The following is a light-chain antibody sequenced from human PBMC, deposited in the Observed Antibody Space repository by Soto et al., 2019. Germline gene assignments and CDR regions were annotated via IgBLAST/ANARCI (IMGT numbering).Light chain of an antibody. CDR2: EGS. V-gene: IGLV2-23*01. CDR1: SSDVGSYNL. Sequence: QYVLTQPASVSGSPGQSITISCTGNSSDVGSYNLVSWYQQHPGKAPKLMIYEGSKRPAGVSNRFSGSKSGNTASLTISGLQAEDEADYYCCSYAGSRVFGGGTKLTVL. CDR3: CSYAGSRV. J-gene: IGLJ3*02.